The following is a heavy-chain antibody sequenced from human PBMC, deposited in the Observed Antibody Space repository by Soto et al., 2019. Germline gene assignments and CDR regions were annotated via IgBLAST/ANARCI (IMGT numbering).Heavy chain of an antibody. J-gene: IGHJ5*02. CDR3: ARQRSASSGYYYGA. Sequence: QLQLQESGPGLVKPSETLSLTCTVSAGSISRSNYYWGWIRQPPGKGLEWIGSMYSSGNTSYNPSLTIRVTVSVEQAKHEFCLRPTSVAAADTAVYYCARQRSASSGYYYGAWGQGNLVTVSA. CDR1: AGSISRSNYY. V-gene: IGHV4-39*01. D-gene: IGHD3-22*01. CDR2: MYSSGNT.